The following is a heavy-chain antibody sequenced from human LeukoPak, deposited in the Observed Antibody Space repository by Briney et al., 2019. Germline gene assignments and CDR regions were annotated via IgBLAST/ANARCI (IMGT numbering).Heavy chain of an antibody. D-gene: IGHD5-18*01. CDR3: ARDAREGRYSYGRTYYFDY. CDR2: IIPIFGTA. V-gene: IGHV1-69*06. Sequence: SVKVSCKASGGTFSSYAISWVRQAPGQGLEWMGGIIPIFGTANYAQKFQGRVTITADKSTSTAYMELSSLRSDDTAVYYCARDAREGRYSYGRTYYFDYWGQGTLVTVSS. CDR1: GGTFSSYA. J-gene: IGHJ4*02.